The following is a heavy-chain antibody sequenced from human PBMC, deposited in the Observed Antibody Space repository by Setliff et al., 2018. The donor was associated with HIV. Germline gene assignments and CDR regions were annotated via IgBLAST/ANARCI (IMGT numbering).Heavy chain of an antibody. V-gene: IGHV4-59*01. CDR1: GGSISTYY. CDR2: VDYSGDA. D-gene: IGHD3-22*01. CDR3: ARDPHYFDRSGYFSWFYFDY. J-gene: IGHJ4*02. Sequence: SETLSLTCTVSGGSISTYYWSWIRQPPGKGLEWIGYVDYSGDAEYNPSLQRRATISRDPSKKQVSLKLNSVTAADTAVYYCARDPHYFDRSGYFSWFYFDYWGQGKLVTVSS.